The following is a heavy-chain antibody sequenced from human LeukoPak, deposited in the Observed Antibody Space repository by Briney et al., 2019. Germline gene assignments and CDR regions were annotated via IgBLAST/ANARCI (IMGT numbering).Heavy chain of an antibody. CDR1: GYTFTDNH. CDR2: INPNSGGT. D-gene: IGHD7-27*01. J-gene: IGHJ3*02. Sequence: ASVKVSCKASGYTFTDNHMYWIRQAPGQGPECMGWINPNSGGTNYAQKFQGRITMTRDTSISTAYMELSRLTSDDTVIYFCARELGRNAFDIWGQGTMVTVSP. CDR3: ARELGRNAFDI. V-gene: IGHV1-2*02.